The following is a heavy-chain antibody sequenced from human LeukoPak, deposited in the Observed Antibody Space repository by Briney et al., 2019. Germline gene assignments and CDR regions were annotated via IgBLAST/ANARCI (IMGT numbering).Heavy chain of an antibody. CDR3: ARYPSDQYYFDY. Sequence: GGSLRLSCAASGFTVSSNYMSWVRQAPGKGLECVSVIYSGGSTYYADSVKGRFTISRDNSKNTLYLQMNSLRAEDTAVYYCARYPSDQYYFDYWGQGTLVAVSS. V-gene: IGHV3-53*01. CDR1: GFTVSSNY. J-gene: IGHJ4*02. CDR2: IYSGGST.